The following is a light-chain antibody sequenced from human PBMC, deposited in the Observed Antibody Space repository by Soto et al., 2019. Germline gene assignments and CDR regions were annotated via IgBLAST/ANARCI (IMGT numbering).Light chain of an antibody. CDR3: QQYYNYPLT. CDR1: QSISNW. CDR2: KAS. Sequence: DIKMTQSPSTLSASVGDRVTITCRASQSISNWLAWYQQMPGKAPKLLIYKASTAESGVPSSFSGIGSGTQFTLTISSLQPDDFATYYCQQYYNYPLTFGQGTKVEV. V-gene: IGKV1-5*03. J-gene: IGKJ1*01.